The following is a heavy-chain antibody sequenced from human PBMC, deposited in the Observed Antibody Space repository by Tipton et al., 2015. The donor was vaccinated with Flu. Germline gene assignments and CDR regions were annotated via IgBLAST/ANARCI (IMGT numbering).Heavy chain of an antibody. CDR3: ARFSVRGESDY. CDR1: GGYISSYY. Sequence: GLVKPSETLTLTCSVSGGYISSYYYSWIRQSPGKGLEWMGYFHFSGITDYNPSLKSRVTISVGTPNNQFSLKLNSVTSTDTAVYYCARFSVRGESDYWGQGTLVTVSS. J-gene: IGHJ4*02. CDR2: FHFSGIT. V-gene: IGHV4-59*01. D-gene: IGHD3-10*01.